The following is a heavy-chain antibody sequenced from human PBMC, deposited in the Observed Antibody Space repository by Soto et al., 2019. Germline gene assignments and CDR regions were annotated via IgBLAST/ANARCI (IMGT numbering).Heavy chain of an antibody. CDR2: IKSKTDGGTT. D-gene: IGHD5-12*01. Sequence: GGSLRLSCSASGFTFSNAWMSWVRQAPGKGLEWVGRIKSKTDGGTTDYAAPVKGRFTISRDDSKNTLYLQMNSLKTEDTAVYYCTTDNRGYDRRTYYYYYMDVWGKGTTVTVSS. J-gene: IGHJ6*03. CDR1: GFTFSNAW. CDR3: TTDNRGYDRRTYYYYYMDV. V-gene: IGHV3-15*01.